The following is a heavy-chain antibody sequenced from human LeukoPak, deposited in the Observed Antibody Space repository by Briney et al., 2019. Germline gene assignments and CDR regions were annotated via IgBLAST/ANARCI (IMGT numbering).Heavy chain of an antibody. CDR2: IYSGGST. J-gene: IGHJ4*02. Sequence: GGSLRLSCAASGFTFSSYAMSWVRQAPGKGLEWVSVIYSGGSTYYADSVKGRFTISRDNSKNTLYLQMNSLRAEDTAVYYCAKDRPPNHYWGQGTLVTVSS. CDR3: AKDRPPNHY. V-gene: IGHV3-23*03. CDR1: GFTFSSYA.